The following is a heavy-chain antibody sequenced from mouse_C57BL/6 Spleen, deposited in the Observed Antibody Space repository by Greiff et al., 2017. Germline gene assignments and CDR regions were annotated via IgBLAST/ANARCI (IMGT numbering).Heavy chain of an antibody. Sequence: EVQLQQSGPELVKPGASVKISCKASGYSFTGYYMNWVKQSPEKSLEWIGEINPSTGGTTYNQKFKAKATLTVDKSSSTAYMQLKSLTSEDSAVYDCARGRGGYYVRGGAMDYWGQGTSVTVSA. D-gene: IGHD2-3*01. CDR3: ARGRGGYYVRGGAMDY. CDR1: GYSFTGYY. CDR2: INPSTGGT. V-gene: IGHV1-42*01. J-gene: IGHJ4*01.